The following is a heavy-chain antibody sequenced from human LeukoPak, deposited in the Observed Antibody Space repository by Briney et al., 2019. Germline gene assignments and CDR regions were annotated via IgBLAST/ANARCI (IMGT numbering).Heavy chain of an antibody. D-gene: IGHD6-6*01. V-gene: IGHV4-59*08. CDR1: GDSISSYY. Sequence: PSETLSLTCTVSGDSISSYYWSWIRQPPGKGLEWIGYIYYSGSTNYNPSLKSRVTISVDTSKNQFSLKLSSVTAADTAVYYCARWGSSSPRYYYYGMDVWGQGTTVTVSS. CDR2: IYYSGST. J-gene: IGHJ6*02. CDR3: ARWGSSSPRYYYYGMDV.